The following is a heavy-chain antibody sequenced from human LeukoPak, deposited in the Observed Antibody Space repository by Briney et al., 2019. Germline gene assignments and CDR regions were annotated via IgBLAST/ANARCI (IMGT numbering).Heavy chain of an antibody. CDR2: INHSGST. CDR3: ARGSRGGSSWPKNWFDP. D-gene: IGHD6-13*01. J-gene: IGHJ5*02. V-gene: IGHV4-34*01. Sequence: SETLSLTCAVYGGSFSGYYWSRIRQPPGKGLEWIGEINHSGSTNYNPSLKSRVTISVDTSKNQFSLKLSSVTAADTAVYYCARGSRGGSSWPKNWFDPWGQGTLVTVSS. CDR1: GGSFSGYY.